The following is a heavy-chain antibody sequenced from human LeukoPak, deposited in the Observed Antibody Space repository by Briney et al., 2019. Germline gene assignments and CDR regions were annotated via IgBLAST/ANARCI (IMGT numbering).Heavy chain of an antibody. CDR3: ASSITGVEYYFDY. J-gene: IGHJ4*02. V-gene: IGHV3-21*01. D-gene: IGHD1-20*01. CDR1: GFTFSSYS. Sequence: GGSLRLSCAASGFTFSSYSMNWVRQAPGKGLEWVSSISSSSSYIYYADSVKGRFTISRDNAKNSLYLQMNSLRAEDTAVYYCASSITGVEYYFDYWGQGTLATVSS. CDR2: ISSSSSYI.